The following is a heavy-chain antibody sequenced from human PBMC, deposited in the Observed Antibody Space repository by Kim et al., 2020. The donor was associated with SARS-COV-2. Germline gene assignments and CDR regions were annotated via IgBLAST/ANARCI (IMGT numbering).Heavy chain of an antibody. CDR3: ARDAGRRGMDV. V-gene: IGHV1-3*01. J-gene: IGHJ6*02. Sequence: KDSQKFQGRVTITRETSASTAYMELSSLGSEDTAVYYCARDAGRRGMDVWGQGTTVTVSS. D-gene: IGHD1-1*01.